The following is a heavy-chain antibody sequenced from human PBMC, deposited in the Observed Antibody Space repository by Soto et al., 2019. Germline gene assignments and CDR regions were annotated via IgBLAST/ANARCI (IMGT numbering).Heavy chain of an antibody. J-gene: IGHJ4*02. V-gene: IGHV3-7*05. CDR3: ARVLWYSSSWYFDY. D-gene: IGHD6-13*01. CDR1: GFTFSTYW. Sequence: GGSLRLSCAASGFTFSTYWMSWVRQAPGKGLEWVANIKQDGSERSSVDSVKGRFTISRDNAKNSLYLQMNRLRAEDTAVYYCARVLWYSSSWYFDYWGQGTLVTVSS. CDR2: IKQDGSER.